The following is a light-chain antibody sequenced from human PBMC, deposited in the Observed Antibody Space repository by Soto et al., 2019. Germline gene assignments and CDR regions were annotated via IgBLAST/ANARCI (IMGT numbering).Light chain of an antibody. CDR2: DAS. CDR1: QSVSSNY. CDR3: YHYGRSTPPWT. Sequence: EIVLTQSPGTLSLSPGERATLSCRASQSVSSNYLAWYQQKPGQPPRLLISDASSRATGIPDRFSGSGSGTGITLTLSGLELEDVAVYYYYHYGRSTPPWTFGQGTKVEIK. J-gene: IGKJ1*01. V-gene: IGKV3-20*01.